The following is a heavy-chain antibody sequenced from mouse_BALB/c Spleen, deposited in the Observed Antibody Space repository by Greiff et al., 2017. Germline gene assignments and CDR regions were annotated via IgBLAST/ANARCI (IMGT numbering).Heavy chain of an antibody. J-gene: IGHJ4*01. Sequence: QVQLKESGPGLVAPSQSLSITCTVSGFSLTGYGVNWVRQPPGKGLEWLGMIWGDGSTDYNSALKSRLSISKDNSKSQVFLKMNSLQTDDTARYYCARERAIYDGYYVGAMDYWGQGTSVTVSS. V-gene: IGHV2-6-7*01. CDR3: ARERAIYDGYYVGAMDY. D-gene: IGHD2-3*01. CDR2: IWGDGST. CDR1: GFSLTGYG.